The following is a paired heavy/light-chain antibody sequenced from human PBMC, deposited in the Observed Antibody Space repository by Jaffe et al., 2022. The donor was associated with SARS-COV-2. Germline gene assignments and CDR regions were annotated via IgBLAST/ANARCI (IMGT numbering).Heavy chain of an antibody. CDR1: GYTFSSHS. Sequence: QVQLVQSGSELKKPGASVKVSCKASGYTFSSHSINWVRQAPGQGLEWMGWINTNTGKPTYAQGFTGRFVFSLDTSVNTAYLQISSLEPEDTGVYYCTRDDFFPASVVDGTLDSWGQGTLVTVSS. V-gene: IGHV7-4-1*02. D-gene: IGHD6-19*01. CDR3: TRDDFFPASVVDGTLDS. CDR2: INTNTGKP. J-gene: IGHJ4*02.
Light chain of an antibody. V-gene: IGLV5-45*02. CDR3: VIHHNGAWV. Sequence: QAVLTQPSSLSASPGASASLTCTLRSGINVGTSRIYWYQQKPGTPPQYLLRYKSDSDKQQGSGVPSRFSGSKDASANAGILLISGLQSEDEAEYYCVIHHNGAWVFGGGTKLTVL. CDR1: SGINVGTSR. J-gene: IGLJ3*02. CDR2: YKSDSDK.